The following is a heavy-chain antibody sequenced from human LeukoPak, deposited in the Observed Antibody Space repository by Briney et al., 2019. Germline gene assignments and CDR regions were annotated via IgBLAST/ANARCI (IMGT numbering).Heavy chain of an antibody. D-gene: IGHD3-10*01. Sequence: GGSLRLSCAASGFTFSSYAMSWVRQAPGKGLEWVSNISGSGGSTCYADSVKGRFTISRDNSKNTLYLQMNSLRAEDTAVYYCAKDRRGEYDYWGQGTLVTVSS. V-gene: IGHV3-23*01. J-gene: IGHJ4*02. CDR1: GFTFSSYA. CDR3: AKDRRGEYDY. CDR2: ISGSGGST.